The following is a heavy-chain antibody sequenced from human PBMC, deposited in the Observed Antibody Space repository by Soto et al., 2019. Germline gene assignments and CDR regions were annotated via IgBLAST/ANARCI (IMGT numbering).Heavy chain of an antibody. CDR1: GGSISGYY. D-gene: IGHD2-15*01. V-gene: IGHV4-59*08. CDR2: IYDSGST. J-gene: IGHJ5*02. Sequence: PSEARSLPCTVAGGSISGYYWSWSRQPPGKGLELIGYIYDSGSTTYNPSLKSRVTIPVDPSKNQFSLKLSSVTAADTAVYYCARFRYCSGGSCYSLINNWFDPWGQGTLVTVSS. CDR3: ARFRYCSGGSCYSLINNWFDP.